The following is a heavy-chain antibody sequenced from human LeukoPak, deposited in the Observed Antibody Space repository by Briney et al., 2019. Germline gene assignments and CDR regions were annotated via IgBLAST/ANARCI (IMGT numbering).Heavy chain of an antibody. D-gene: IGHD6-19*01. Sequence: ASVKVSCKASGYTFTGYYMHWVRQAPGQGLEWMGWINPNSGGTNYAQKFQGRVTMTRDTSISTAYMELSRLRSDDTAVYYCARAGQQWLVRGYYYYYYMDVWGKGTTVTVSS. CDR1: GYTFTGYY. J-gene: IGHJ6*03. CDR2: INPNSGGT. V-gene: IGHV1-2*02. CDR3: ARAGQQWLVRGYYYYYYMDV.